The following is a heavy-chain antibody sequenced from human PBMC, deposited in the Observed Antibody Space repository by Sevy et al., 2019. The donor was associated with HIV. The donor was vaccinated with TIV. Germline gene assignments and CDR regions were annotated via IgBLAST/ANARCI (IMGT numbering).Heavy chain of an antibody. CDR1: GGSFSGYY. D-gene: IGHD2-2*01. J-gene: IGHJ3*02. CDR2: INHTGST. Sequence: LTASETLSLTCAVYGGSFSGYYWSWIRQPPGKGLEWIGEINHTGSTNYNPSLKSRVTIAVDTSKNQFSLKLSSVTAADTAVYYCARHCSSTSCSHASDIWGQGTMVTVSS. CDR3: ARHCSSTSCSHASDI. V-gene: IGHV4-34*01.